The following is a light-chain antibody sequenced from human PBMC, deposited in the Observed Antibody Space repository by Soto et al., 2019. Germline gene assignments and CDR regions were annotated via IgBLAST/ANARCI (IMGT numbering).Light chain of an antibody. CDR3: QQRSNWPT. CDR1: QSVSSS. CDR2: DAS. Sequence: EIVLTQSPDTLSLSSGERATLSCRASQSVSSSLAWYQQKPGQAPRLLIYDASNRATGIPARFSGSGSGTDFTLTISSLEPEDFAVYNCQQRSNWPTFGQGTKLEIK. J-gene: IGKJ2*01. V-gene: IGKV3-11*01.